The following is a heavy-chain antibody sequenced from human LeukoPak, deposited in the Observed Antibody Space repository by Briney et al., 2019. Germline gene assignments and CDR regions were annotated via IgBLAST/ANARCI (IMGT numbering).Heavy chain of an antibody. J-gene: IGHJ4*02. CDR3: ARHTTTPDSYLAY. D-gene: IGHD1-1*01. Sequence: TSETLSLTCTVSGGSVSSGSFYWSWIRQPPGKGLEWIGYIYYSGSTNYNPSLKSRVTISVDTSKNQFSLKLSSVTAADTAVYYCARHTTTPDSYLAYWGQGTLVTVSS. V-gene: IGHV4-61*01. CDR2: IYYSGST. CDR1: GGSVSSGSFY.